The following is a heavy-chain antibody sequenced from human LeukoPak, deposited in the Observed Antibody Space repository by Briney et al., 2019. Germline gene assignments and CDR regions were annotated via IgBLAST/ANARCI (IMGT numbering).Heavy chain of an antibody. CDR1: GFTFRTSA. D-gene: IGHD4/OR15-4a*01. V-gene: IGHV3-23*01. CDR2: INGGDYST. CDR3: AGVRTTGVFDY. Sequence: GGSLRLSCAASGFTFRTSAMSWVRQAPGKGLQWVSSINGGDYSTYYADSVKGRFTISRDSSKNILYLQMNSLRTDDTAMYYCAGVRTTGVFDYWGQGTLVTVSS. J-gene: IGHJ4*02.